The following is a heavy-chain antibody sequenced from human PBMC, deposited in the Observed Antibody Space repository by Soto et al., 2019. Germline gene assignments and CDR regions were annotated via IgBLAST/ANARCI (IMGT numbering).Heavy chain of an antibody. CDR1: GYTFTSYG. Sequence: ASVKVSCKASGYTFTSYGISWVRQAPGRGLEWMGWISAYNGNTNYAQKLQGRVTMTTDTSTSTAYMELRSLRSDDTAVYYCARDRPYCSSTSCKNYFDYWGQGTLVTVSS. CDR3: ARDRPYCSSTSCKNYFDY. D-gene: IGHD2-2*01. J-gene: IGHJ4*02. V-gene: IGHV1-18*01. CDR2: ISAYNGNT.